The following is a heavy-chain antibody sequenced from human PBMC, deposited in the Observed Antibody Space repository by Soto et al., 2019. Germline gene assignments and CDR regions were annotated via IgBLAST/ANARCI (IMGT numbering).Heavy chain of an antibody. Sequence: GASVKVSCKASGFTFTKSAVQWVRQARGQRLEWIGWIVVCSGNTNYAQKFQERVTITRDMSTTTAYMELSSLRSEDTALYYCATDKGDSYGYGNYWGQGTLVTVPQ. CDR3: ATDKGDSYGYGNY. CDR1: GFTFTKSA. CDR2: IVVCSGNT. D-gene: IGHD5-18*01. V-gene: IGHV1-58*01. J-gene: IGHJ4*02.